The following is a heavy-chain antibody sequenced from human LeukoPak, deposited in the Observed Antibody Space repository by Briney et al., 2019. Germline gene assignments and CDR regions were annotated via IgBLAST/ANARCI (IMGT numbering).Heavy chain of an antibody. Sequence: GGSLRLSCAASGFTFNTFAMHWVRQPPGKGLEWVAVISHDGRNEYYADSVKGRFTISRDNPKNTLYLQVNSLRAEDTAVYYCARDRLGYCSGGSCYSGAYYYGMDVWGQGTTVTVSS. CDR2: ISHDGRNE. CDR1: GFTFNTFA. J-gene: IGHJ6*02. D-gene: IGHD2-15*01. CDR3: ARDRLGYCSGGSCYSGAYYYGMDV. V-gene: IGHV3-30*04.